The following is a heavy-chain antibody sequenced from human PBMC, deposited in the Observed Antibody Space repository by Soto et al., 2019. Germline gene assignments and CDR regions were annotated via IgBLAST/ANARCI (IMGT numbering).Heavy chain of an antibody. CDR3: ARDSYTRY. J-gene: IGHJ4*02. CDR1: GFIVSSSY. CDR2: IYNDGST. V-gene: IGHV3-66*01. D-gene: IGHD4-4*01. Sequence: LGGSLRLSCAASGFIVSSSYMSWVRQAPGKGLEWVSIIYNDGSTYYADSVKGRFTISRDNSKNTLYLQILSLRAEDTAVYYCARDSYTRYWGQGTLVPVSS.